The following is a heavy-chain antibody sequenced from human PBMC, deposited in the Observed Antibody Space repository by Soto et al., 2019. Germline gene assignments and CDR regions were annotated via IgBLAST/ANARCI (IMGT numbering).Heavy chain of an antibody. D-gene: IGHD6-19*01. CDR2: ISYSGST. CDR3: AGIAVTHVYFDC. V-gene: IGHV4-59*11. CDR1: GDSISSHY. J-gene: IGHJ4*02. Sequence: SETLSLTCSVSGDSISSHYWSWIRQPPGKGLEWIGYISYSGSTNYNPSLKSRVTIFVHTSKNQFSLNLSSVTAADTAVYDCAGIAVTHVYFDCWGLGTLVTVSS.